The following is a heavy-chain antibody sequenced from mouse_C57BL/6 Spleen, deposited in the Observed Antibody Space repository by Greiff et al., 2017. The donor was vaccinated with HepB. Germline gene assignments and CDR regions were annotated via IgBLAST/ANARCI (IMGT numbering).Heavy chain of an antibody. CDR2: INPNNGGT. J-gene: IGHJ4*01. CDR1: GYTFTDYY. CDR3: ARDDGYGGDAMDY. D-gene: IGHD2-3*01. V-gene: IGHV1-26*01. Sequence: EVQLQQSGPELVKPGASVKISCKASGYTFTDYYMNWVKQSHGKSLEWIGDINPNNGGTSYNQKFKGKATLTVDKSSSTAYMELRSLTSEDSAVYYCARDDGYGGDAMDYWGQGTSVTVSS.